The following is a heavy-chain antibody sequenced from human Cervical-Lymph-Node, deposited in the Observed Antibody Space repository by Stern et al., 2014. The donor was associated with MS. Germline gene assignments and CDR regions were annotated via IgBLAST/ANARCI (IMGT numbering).Heavy chain of an antibody. V-gene: IGHV4-61*02. Sequence: VQLVESGPGLVKPSQTLSLTCTVSGGSVSTYNYYWTWIRQPAGKGLEWIGRIYASGNTNYNPSLKGRVTISLDTSRNHFSLKLTSVTAADTAVYYCATSGGRRGDFRDYWGQGTLVTVSS. CDR2: IYASGNT. J-gene: IGHJ4*02. CDR3: ATSGGRRGDFRDY. CDR1: GGSVSTYNYY. D-gene: IGHD4-17*01.